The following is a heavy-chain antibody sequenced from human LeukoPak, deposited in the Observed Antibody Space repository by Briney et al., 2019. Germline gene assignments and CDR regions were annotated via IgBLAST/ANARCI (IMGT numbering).Heavy chain of an antibody. J-gene: IGHJ5*02. CDR2: MYPNSGNT. CDR1: GYTFTSYD. V-gene: IGHV1-8*01. D-gene: IGHD6-25*01. CDR3: AREWGLSSGRNWFDP. Sequence: ASVKVSCKASGYTFTSYDINWVRQATGQGLEWMGWMYPNSGNTGYAQKFQGRVTMTRNTSISTAYMELSSLRSEDTAVYYCAREWGLSSGRNWFDPWGQGTLVTVSS.